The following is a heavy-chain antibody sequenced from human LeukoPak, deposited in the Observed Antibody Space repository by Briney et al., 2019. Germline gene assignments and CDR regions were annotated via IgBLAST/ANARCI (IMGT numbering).Heavy chain of an antibody. CDR1: GGSISSYY. CDR3: ARFSRSSGWLTFDY. CDR2: IYYSGST. V-gene: IGHV4-59*01. Sequence: TSETLSLTCTVSGGSISSYYWSWIRQPPGKGLEWIGYIYYSGSTNYNPSLKSRVTISVDTSKNQFSLKLSSVTAADTAVYYCARFSRSSGWLTFDYWGQGTLVTVSS. J-gene: IGHJ4*02. D-gene: IGHD6-13*01.